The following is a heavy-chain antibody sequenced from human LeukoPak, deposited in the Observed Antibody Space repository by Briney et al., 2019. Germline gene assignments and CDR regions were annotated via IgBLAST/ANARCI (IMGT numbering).Heavy chain of an antibody. J-gene: IGHJ4*02. CDR1: GFTSSSSA. V-gene: IGHV3-23*01. D-gene: IGHD3-9*01. Sequence: GGSLRLSCAASGFTSSSSAMTWVRQAPGKGLEWVSAISGSAVSTYYADSVKGRFTISRDNSKNTLYLQMNTLRAEDTAVYYCAKELLRYFDWGQGTLVTVSS. CDR3: AKELLRYFD. CDR2: ISGSAVST.